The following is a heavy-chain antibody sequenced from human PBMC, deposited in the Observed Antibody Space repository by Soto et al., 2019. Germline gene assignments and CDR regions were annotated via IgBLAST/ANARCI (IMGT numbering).Heavy chain of an antibody. J-gene: IGHJ3*02. V-gene: IGHV1-69*13. CDR1: GGTFSSYA. D-gene: IGHD1-1*01. CDR2: MIPIFGTA. Sequence: ASVKVSCKASGGTFSSYAISWVLQAPGQGLEWMGGMIPIFGTANYAQKFQGRVTITADESTSTAYMELSSLRSEDTAAYYCARTGTKNAFDIWGQGTMVTVSS. CDR3: ARTGTKNAFDI.